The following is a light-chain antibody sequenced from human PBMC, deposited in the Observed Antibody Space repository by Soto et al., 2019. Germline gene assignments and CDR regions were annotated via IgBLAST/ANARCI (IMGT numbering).Light chain of an antibody. CDR1: SSDVGSYKL. J-gene: IGLJ1*01. V-gene: IGLV2-23*01. CDR2: EGS. Sequence: VLTQPASVSGSPGQSITISCTGTSSDVGSYKLVSWYQQHPGKAPKHMIYEGSKRPSGVSNRFSGSKSGNTASLTISGLQAEDEANYYCCSYAGRSTYVFGTGTKVTVL. CDR3: CSYAGRSTYV.